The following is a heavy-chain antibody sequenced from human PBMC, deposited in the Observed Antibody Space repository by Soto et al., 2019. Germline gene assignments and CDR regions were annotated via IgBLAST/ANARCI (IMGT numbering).Heavy chain of an antibody. CDR1: GFTFSSYG. CDR3: ARDYYDSSGYYYVDY. CDR2: IWYDGSNK. V-gene: IGHV3-33*01. Sequence: GGALRLSCAASGFTFSSYGMHWVRQAPGKGLEWVAVIWYDGSNKYYADSVKGRFTISRDNSKNTLYLQMNSLRAEDTAVYYCARDYYDSSGYYYVDYWGQGTLVTVSS. J-gene: IGHJ4*02. D-gene: IGHD3-22*01.